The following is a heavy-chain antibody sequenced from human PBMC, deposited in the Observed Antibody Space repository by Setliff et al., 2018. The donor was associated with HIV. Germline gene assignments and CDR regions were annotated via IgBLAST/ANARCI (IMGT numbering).Heavy chain of an antibody. CDR3: VRVVTFFSTGPQFDP. J-gene: IGHJ5*02. Sequence: GGSLRLSCAGSGFSFSSNWIHWVRQTAGKGLLWVSRISPDGSSTMYADSVKGRFTISRDNAKNTVYLQMNSLRAEDTGVYYCVRVVTFFSTGPQFDPWGQGTLVTVSS. V-gene: IGHV3-74*03. D-gene: IGHD2-21*02. CDR1: GFSFSSNW. CDR2: ISPDGSST.